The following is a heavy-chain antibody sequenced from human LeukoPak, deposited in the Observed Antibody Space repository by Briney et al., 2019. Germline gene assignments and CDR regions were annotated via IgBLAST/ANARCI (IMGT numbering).Heavy chain of an antibody. J-gene: IGHJ4*02. Sequence: SETLSLTCTVSGGSISSSDYYRSWIRQPPGKGLEWIGYIYYSGSTYYNPSLKSRVTISVDTSKNQFSLKLSSVTAADTAVYYCARYLREIVVGLDYWGQGTLGTVSS. CDR1: GGSISSSDYY. CDR2: IYYSGST. CDR3: ARYLREIVVGLDY. D-gene: IGHD2-2*01. V-gene: IGHV4-30-4*01.